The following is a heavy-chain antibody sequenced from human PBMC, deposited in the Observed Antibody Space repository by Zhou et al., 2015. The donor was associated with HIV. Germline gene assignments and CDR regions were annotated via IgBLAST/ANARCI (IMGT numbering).Heavy chain of an antibody. J-gene: IGHJ4*02. CDR1: GFSFDDYA. Sequence: EVQLVESGGGLVQPGRSLRLSCAASGFSFDDYAMHWVRQAPGKGLEWVSSISSSSIYIYYGDSVKGRFTISRDNAKNSLYLQMNSLRAEDTAVYYCARERGYGYSSGPWYWGQGTLVTVSS. CDR2: ISSSSIYI. D-gene: IGHD6-19*01. V-gene: IGHV3-21*01. CDR3: ARERGYGYSSGPWY.